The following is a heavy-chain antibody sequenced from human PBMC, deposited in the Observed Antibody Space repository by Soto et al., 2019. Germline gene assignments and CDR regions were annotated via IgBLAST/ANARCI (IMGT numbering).Heavy chain of an antibody. V-gene: IGHV3-48*02. J-gene: IGHJ4*02. Sequence: GGSLRLSCAASGFTFSSYSMNWARQAPGKGLEWVSYISSSSSTMYYADSVKGRFTISRDNAKNSLFLHMNSLRDEDTAVYYCARDSTDADSGSYSGDYWGQGTLVTVSS. CDR2: ISSSSSTM. CDR1: GFTFSSYS. D-gene: IGHD1-26*01. CDR3: ARDSTDADSGSYSGDY.